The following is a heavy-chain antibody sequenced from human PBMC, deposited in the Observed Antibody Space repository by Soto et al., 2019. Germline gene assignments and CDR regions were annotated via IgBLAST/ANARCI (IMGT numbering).Heavy chain of an antibody. CDR2: ISWDGSGT. CDR1: GFTFDDYT. CDR3: AKEFYYGSGSYTGSGAFDI. V-gene: IGHV3-43*01. D-gene: IGHD3-10*01. J-gene: IGHJ3*02. Sequence: EVQLVESGGVVVQPGGSLRLSCAASGFTFDDYTMHWVRQAPGKGLEWVSLISWDGSGTYYADSVKGRFTISRDNSKNSLYLQMNSLRTEDTALYYCAKEFYYGSGSYTGSGAFDIWGQGTMVTVSS.